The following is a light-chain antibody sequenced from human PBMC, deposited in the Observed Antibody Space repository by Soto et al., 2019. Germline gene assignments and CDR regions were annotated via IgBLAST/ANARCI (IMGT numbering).Light chain of an antibody. CDR2: WGT. CDR1: QSVLYSSNNKNY. CDR3: QQYYSTPFT. J-gene: IGKJ4*01. Sequence: DIVMTQSPDSLAVSLGERATINCKSSQSVLYSSNNKNYLAWYQQKPGQPPKLLIYWGTTRESGVPDRFSGSGSGRDITRTISCLNAEDVAVDYCQQYYSTPFTCGGGTKVDIK. V-gene: IGKV4-1*01.